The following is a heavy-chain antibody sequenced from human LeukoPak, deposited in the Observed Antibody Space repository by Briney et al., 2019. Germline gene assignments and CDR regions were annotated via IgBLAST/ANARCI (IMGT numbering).Heavy chain of an antibody. Sequence: ASVKVSCKASGYTFTGYYMHWVRQAPGQGLEWMGWINPNSGGTNYAQKFQGRVTMTRDTSISTAYMELSRLRSDDMAVYYCARTASYCGGDCYSDYWGQGTLVTVSS. CDR3: ARTASYCGGDCYSDY. J-gene: IGHJ4*02. CDR1: GYTFTGYY. D-gene: IGHD2-21*01. V-gene: IGHV1-2*02. CDR2: INPNSGGT.